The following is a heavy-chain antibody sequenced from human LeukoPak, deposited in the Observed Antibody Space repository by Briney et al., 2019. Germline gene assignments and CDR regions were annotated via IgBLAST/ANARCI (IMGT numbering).Heavy chain of an antibody. D-gene: IGHD1-26*01. Sequence: KPGGSLRLSCAASGFTFSSYEMNWVRQAPGKGLEWVSYISSSGSTIYYADYVKGRFTISRDNAKNSLYLHMNSLKAEDTAVYYCASRGWGGSYYFDYWGQGTLVTVSS. J-gene: IGHJ4*02. CDR2: ISSSGSTI. CDR1: GFTFSSYE. V-gene: IGHV3-48*03. CDR3: ASRGWGGSYYFDY.